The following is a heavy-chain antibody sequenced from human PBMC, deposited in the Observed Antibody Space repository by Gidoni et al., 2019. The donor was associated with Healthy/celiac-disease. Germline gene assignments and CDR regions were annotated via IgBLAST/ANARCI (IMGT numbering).Heavy chain of an antibody. V-gene: IGHV3-33*01. Sequence: QVQLVESGGGVVQPGRSLRLSCAASGFTFRSSGMPWVRQAPGKGLGWGAVIWSDGSNKYYADSVKGRFTISRDNSKNTLYLQMNSLRAEDTAVYYCARALNYGGREGYFDYWGQGTLVTVSS. CDR1: GFTFRSSG. J-gene: IGHJ4*02. D-gene: IGHD4-17*01. CDR3: ARALNYGGREGYFDY. CDR2: IWSDGSNK.